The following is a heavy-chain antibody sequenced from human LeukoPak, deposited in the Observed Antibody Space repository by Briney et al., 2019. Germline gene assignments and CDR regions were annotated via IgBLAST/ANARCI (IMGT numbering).Heavy chain of an antibody. D-gene: IGHD1-26*01. CDR2: IYYSGST. CDR1: GGSISSSSYY. Sequence: PSETLSLTCTVSGGSISSSSYYWGWIRQPPGKGLEWIGSIYYSGSTYYNPSLKSRVTISVDTSKNQFSLKLSSVTAADTAVYYCARVSSGSYPFYYYYYMDVWGKGTTVTVSS. V-gene: IGHV4-39*07. CDR3: ARVSSGSYPFYYYYYMDV. J-gene: IGHJ6*03.